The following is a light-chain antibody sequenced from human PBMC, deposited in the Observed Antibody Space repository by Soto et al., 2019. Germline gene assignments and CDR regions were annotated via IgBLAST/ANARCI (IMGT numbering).Light chain of an antibody. V-gene: IGKV3-15*01. Sequence: EIVMTHSPATLSVPPAERATLSCRASQSVSSNLAWYQQKPGQAPRLLIYGASTRATGIPARFSGSGSGTEFTLTISSLQSEDFAVYYCQQYNNWPGTFGPGTKVDIK. CDR1: QSVSSN. CDR3: QQYNNWPGT. CDR2: GAS. J-gene: IGKJ3*01.